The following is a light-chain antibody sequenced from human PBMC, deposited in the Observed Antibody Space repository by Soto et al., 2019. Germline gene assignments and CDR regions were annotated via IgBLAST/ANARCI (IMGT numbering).Light chain of an antibody. CDR1: QSVSSN. V-gene: IGKV3-15*01. CDR2: GAS. Sequence: EIVMTQSPATLSVSPGERATLSCGASQSVSSNLAWYQQKPGQAPRLLIYGASTRATGIPARFSGSGSGTEFTLTISSLQSEDFAVYYCQQYKNWPPITFGQGTRLEIK. CDR3: QQYKNWPPIT. J-gene: IGKJ5*01.